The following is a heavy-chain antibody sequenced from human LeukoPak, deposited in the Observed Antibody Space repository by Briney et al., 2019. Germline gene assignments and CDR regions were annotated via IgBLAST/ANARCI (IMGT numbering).Heavy chain of an antibody. V-gene: IGHV3-23*01. Sequence: GGSLRLSCAASGFTFSSYAMSWVRQAPGEGLEWVSAIRGSGGSTYYADSVKGRFTISRDNSKNTLYLQMNSLRAEDTAVYYCAKGLVVAANFDYWGRRTLVTVSS. CDR1: GFTFSSYA. CDR2: IRGSGGST. CDR3: AKGLVVAANFDY. D-gene: IGHD2-15*01. J-gene: IGHJ4*02.